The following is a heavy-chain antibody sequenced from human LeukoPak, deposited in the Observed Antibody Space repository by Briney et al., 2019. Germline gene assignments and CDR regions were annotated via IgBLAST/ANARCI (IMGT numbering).Heavy chain of an antibody. J-gene: IGHJ4*02. CDR2: IIPIFGTA. V-gene: IGHV1-69*05. D-gene: IGHD3-3*01. Sequence: SVKLSCKASGGTFSSYAISWVRQAPGRGLEWMGRIIPIFGTANYAPQFQGRVTITTDEPTSTAYMELSSLRSEDTAVYYCAREGDYDFWSGYPYYFDYWGQGTLVTVSS. CDR3: AREGDYDFWSGYPYYFDY. CDR1: GGTFSSYA.